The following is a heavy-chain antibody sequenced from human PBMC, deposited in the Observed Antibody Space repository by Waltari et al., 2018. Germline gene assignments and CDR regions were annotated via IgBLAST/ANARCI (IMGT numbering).Heavy chain of an antibody. CDR2: IRSYGTTA. D-gene: IGHD4-17*01. CDR1: GIACSNFA. CDR3: VKDGDYSLPAYDAFDI. V-gene: IGHV3-30*02. J-gene: IGHJ3*02. Sequence: QVQLVESGGGVVQPGGSLRLSCAASGIACSNFAIHWVRLSPARGLECGAFIRSYGTTAYYADSVLGRFTVSRDNSYNKSHLQMNSLRPEDTAVYYCVKDGDYSLPAYDAFDIWGPGTMVSVSS.